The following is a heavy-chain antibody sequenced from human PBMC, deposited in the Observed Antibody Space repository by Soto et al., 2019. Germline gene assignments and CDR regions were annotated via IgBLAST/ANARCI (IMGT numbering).Heavy chain of an antibody. J-gene: IGHJ4*02. Sequence: VGSLRLSCASSVFTFSSYAMHWVRHAPGKWLEWVAVITYDGSNKYYADSVKGRFTISRDNSKNTLYLQMNSLRAEDTAVYYCVRQGIVVVPAALFVHWGQGTLVTVSX. V-gene: IGHV3-30-3*01. CDR2: ITYDGSNK. CDR3: VRQGIVVVPAALFVH. CDR1: VFTFSSYA. D-gene: IGHD2-2*01.